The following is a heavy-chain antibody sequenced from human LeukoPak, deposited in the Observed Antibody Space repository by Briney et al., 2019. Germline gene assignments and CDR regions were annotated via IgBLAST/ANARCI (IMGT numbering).Heavy chain of an antibody. Sequence: GGSLRLSCAGTGVTFSDYYMNWIRQAPGKGLEWVSSISSSGNNIFYADPVKGRFTISRDNAKNSMHLHMNSLRAEDTAVYYCASRPGYSYAFDQWAQGILVTVSS. CDR2: ISSSGNNI. D-gene: IGHD5-18*01. CDR1: GVTFSDYY. J-gene: IGHJ4*02. CDR3: ASRPGYSYAFDQ. V-gene: IGHV3-11*01.